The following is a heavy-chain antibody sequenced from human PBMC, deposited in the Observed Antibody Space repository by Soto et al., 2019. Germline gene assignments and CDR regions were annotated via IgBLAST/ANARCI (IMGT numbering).Heavy chain of an antibody. CDR3: ARHPIAARRHWFAP. CDR1: GYSFTSYW. J-gene: IGHJ5*02. Sequence: GESLKISCKGSGYSFTSYWISWVRQMPGKGLEWMGRIDPSDSYTNYSPSFQGLVTISADKSISTAYLQWSSLKASDTAMYYCARHPIAARRHWFAPLGQGTLVTVSS. V-gene: IGHV5-10-1*01. D-gene: IGHD6-6*01. CDR2: IDPSDSYT.